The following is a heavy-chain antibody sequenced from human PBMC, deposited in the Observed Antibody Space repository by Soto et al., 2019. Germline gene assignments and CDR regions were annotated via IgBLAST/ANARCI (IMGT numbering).Heavy chain of an antibody. CDR1: GYTFDSYF. D-gene: IGHD2-15*01. V-gene: IGHV1-18*04. Sequence: ASVKVSCKASGYTFDSYFIHWVRQAPGQGLEWVGWISAYNGNTNYAQKLQGRVTMTTDTSTSTAYMELRSLRSDDTAVYYCARDSGSYCSGGSCPANDAFDIWGQGTMVTVSS. CDR3: ARDSGSYCSGGSCPANDAFDI. CDR2: ISAYNGNT. J-gene: IGHJ3*02.